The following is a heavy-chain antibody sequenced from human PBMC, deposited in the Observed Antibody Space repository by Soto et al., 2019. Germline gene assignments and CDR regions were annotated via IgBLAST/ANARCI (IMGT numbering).Heavy chain of an antibody. Sequence: QVQLVQSGAEVKKPGASVKVSCKASGYTFTSYGISWVRQAPGQGLEWMGWISAYNGNTNYAQKLQGRVTMTTDTPTRTAYMELRSLRSDDTAVYYCARAPPSPYSSSWFGGYYYYYDGMDVWGQGTTVTVSS. V-gene: IGHV1-18*01. CDR3: ARAPPSPYSSSWFGGYYYYYDGMDV. J-gene: IGHJ6*02. D-gene: IGHD6-13*01. CDR2: ISAYNGNT. CDR1: GYTFTSYG.